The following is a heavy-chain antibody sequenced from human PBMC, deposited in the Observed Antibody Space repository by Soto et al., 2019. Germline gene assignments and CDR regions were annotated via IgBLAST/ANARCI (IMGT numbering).Heavy chain of an antibody. J-gene: IGHJ5*02. CDR2: ISWNSDTI. Sequence: EVQLVESGGGLVQPGRSLRLSCAASGFTFDDYAMHWVRQAPGKGLEWVTGISWNSDTIGYADSVKGRFTISRDNAKNSLYLQMNSLRAEDTAFYYCARDVWSRASGPPGSWGQGTLVTVSS. V-gene: IGHV3-9*01. CDR1: GFTFDDYA. CDR3: ARDVWSRASGPPGS. D-gene: IGHD3-10*01.